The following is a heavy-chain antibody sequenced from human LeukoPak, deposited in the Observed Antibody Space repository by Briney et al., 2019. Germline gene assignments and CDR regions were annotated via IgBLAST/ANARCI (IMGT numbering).Heavy chain of an antibody. D-gene: IGHD6-13*01. CDR3: ASSSWYGDAFDI. Sequence: GGSLRLSCAAPGFTFDDYGMSWVRQAPGKGLEWVSGINWNGGSTGYADSVKGRFTISRDNAKNSLYLQMNSLRAEDTALYYCASSSWYGDAFDIWGQGTMVTVSS. J-gene: IGHJ3*02. V-gene: IGHV3-20*04. CDR1: GFTFDDYG. CDR2: INWNGGST.